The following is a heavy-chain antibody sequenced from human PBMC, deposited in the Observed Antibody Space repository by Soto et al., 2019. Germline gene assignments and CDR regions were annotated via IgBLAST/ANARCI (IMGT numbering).Heavy chain of an antibody. V-gene: IGHV3-23*01. CDR3: VKEKEPAGACDFDY. CDR2: INGGNGPT. CDR1: GFTFSHYT. D-gene: IGHD2-2*01. Sequence: GGSLRLSCAASGFTFSHYTMSWVRQLPGKGLEWVSCINGGNGPTYYADSVKGRFTISRDNSQNTLYLQMNSLRVGDTAIYYCVKEKEPAGACDFDYWGQGTLGTVSS. J-gene: IGHJ4*02.